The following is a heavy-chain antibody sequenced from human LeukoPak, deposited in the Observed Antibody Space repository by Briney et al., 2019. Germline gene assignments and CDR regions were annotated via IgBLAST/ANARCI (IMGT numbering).Heavy chain of an antibody. CDR3: AKKEAVAGKGFDY. CDR1: GFTFSSYA. Sequence: GGSLRLSCAASGFTFSSYAMSWVRQAPGKGLEWVSIITGSGSGDSTYYADSVKGRFTISRDNSKNTLYPQMNSLRAEDTAVYYCAKKEAVAGKGFDYWGQGTLVTVSS. V-gene: IGHV3-23*01. D-gene: IGHD6-19*01. CDR2: ITGSGSGDST. J-gene: IGHJ4*02.